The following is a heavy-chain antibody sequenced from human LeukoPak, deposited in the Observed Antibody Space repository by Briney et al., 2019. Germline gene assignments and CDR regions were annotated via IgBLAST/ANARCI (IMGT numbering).Heavy chain of an antibody. Sequence: SETLSLTCTVSGASIRSHYWNWIRKTAGEGLEWIGRIYNNRSPDYNPSLKSRVTIPVATSKNQLSLKMTSVTVAETALYYCVRESVFGSRYYFDYWGNGLLVTVSS. D-gene: IGHD3-3*01. J-gene: IGHJ4*01. CDR3: VRESVFGSRYYFDY. CDR1: GASIRSHY. CDR2: IYNNRSP. V-gene: IGHV4-4*07.